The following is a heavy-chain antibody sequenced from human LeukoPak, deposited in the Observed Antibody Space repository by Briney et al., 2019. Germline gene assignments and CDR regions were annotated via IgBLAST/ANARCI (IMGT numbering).Heavy chain of an antibody. CDR2: IKQDGSEK. Sequence: GGSLRLSCAASGFTFSSYSMNWVRQAPGKGLEWVANIKQDGSEKYYVDSVKGRFTISRDNAKNSLYLQMNSLRAEDTAVYYCARDRIYDILTGAFDYWGQGTLVTVSS. D-gene: IGHD3-9*01. J-gene: IGHJ4*02. V-gene: IGHV3-7*01. CDR1: GFTFSSYS. CDR3: ARDRIYDILTGAFDY.